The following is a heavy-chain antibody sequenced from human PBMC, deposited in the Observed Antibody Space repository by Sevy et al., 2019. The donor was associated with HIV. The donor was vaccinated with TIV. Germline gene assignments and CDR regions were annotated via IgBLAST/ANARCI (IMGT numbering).Heavy chain of an antibody. D-gene: IGHD3-3*01. CDR2: ISWDGGIT. Sequence: GGSLRLSCAGSGITFDDSTMHWVRQAPGKGLEWVSLISWDGGITYYADSVKGRFTISRDNNENSLYLQMNSLRTEDTALYYCAKDRKGVLRFLEWGGGMDVWGQGTTVTVSS. CDR3: AKDRKGVLRFLEWGGGMDV. J-gene: IGHJ6*02. CDR1: GITFDDST. V-gene: IGHV3-43*01.